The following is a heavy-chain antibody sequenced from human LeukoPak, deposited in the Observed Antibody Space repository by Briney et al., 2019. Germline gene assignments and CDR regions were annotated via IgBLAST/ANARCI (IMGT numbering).Heavy chain of an antibody. V-gene: IGHV3-30*04. J-gene: IGHJ4*02. CDR2: ISYDGSNK. CDR1: GFTFSSYA. Sequence: GGSLRLSCAASGFTFSSYAMHWVRQAPGKGLEWVAVISYDGSNKYYADSVKGRFTISRDNSKNTLYLQMNGLRAEDTAVYYCARGPYCGGDCYPSYFDYWGQGTLVTVSS. D-gene: IGHD2-21*02. CDR3: ARGPYCGGDCYPSYFDY.